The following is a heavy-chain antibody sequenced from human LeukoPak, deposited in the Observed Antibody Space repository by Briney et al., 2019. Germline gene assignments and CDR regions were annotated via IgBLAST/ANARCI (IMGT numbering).Heavy chain of an antibody. CDR1: GFSFSSYS. CDR2: ISGDGNAK. J-gene: IGHJ4*02. Sequence: PGGSPRLSCAASGFSFSSYSINWVRQAPGKGLEWVSYISGDGNAKHYTDSVKGRFTISRDNAKNALYLQMNSLRAEDTAVYFCVRDYVYAFDYWGQGTLVTVSS. V-gene: IGHV3-48*01. CDR3: VRDYVYAFDY. D-gene: IGHD2/OR15-2a*01.